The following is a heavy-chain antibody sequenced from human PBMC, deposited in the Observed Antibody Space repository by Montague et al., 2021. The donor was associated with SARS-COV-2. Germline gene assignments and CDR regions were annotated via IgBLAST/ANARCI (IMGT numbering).Heavy chain of an antibody. J-gene: IGHJ5*02. D-gene: IGHD3-10*01. CDR3: ARSRGGSYYSWFGP. CDR1: GFTFSSYA. V-gene: IGHV3-30-3*01. CDR2: ISYDGSNK. Sequence: SLRLSCAASGFTFSSYAMHWVRQAPGKGLEWVAVISYDGSNKYYADSVKGRFTISRDNSKNTLYLQMNSLRAEDTAVYYCARSRGGSYYSWFGPWGQGTLVTVSS.